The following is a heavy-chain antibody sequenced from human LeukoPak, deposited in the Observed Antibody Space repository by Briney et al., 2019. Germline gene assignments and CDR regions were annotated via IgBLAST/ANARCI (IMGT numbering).Heavy chain of an antibody. V-gene: IGHV4-59*01. CDR1: GVSISSYY. CDR3: ARSAYCGGDCYPDFDC. Sequence: KPSETLSLTCTVSGVSISSYYWSWIRQPPGKGLEWIGYIYYSGSTNYNPSLKSRVTISVDTSKNQFSLKLSSVTAADTAVYYCARSAYCGGDCYPDFDCWGQGTLVTVSS. CDR2: IYYSGST. D-gene: IGHD2-21*02. J-gene: IGHJ4*02.